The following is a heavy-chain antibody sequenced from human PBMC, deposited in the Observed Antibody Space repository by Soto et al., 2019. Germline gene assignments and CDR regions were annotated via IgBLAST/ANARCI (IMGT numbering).Heavy chain of an antibody. Sequence: GGSLRLSCAASGFTFSTYVMHWVRQAPGKGLEWVAVIWHDGSNKNYADSVKGRFTISRDNSKNTLYLQMNSLRAEDTALYYCARDWDDILILGYWGQGTLVTVSS. D-gene: IGHD3-9*01. CDR1: GFTFSTYV. CDR3: ARDWDDILILGY. CDR2: IWHDGSNK. J-gene: IGHJ4*02. V-gene: IGHV3-33*01.